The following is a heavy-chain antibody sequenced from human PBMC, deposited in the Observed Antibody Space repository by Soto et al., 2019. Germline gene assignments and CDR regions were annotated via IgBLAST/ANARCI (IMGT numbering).Heavy chain of an antibody. CDR2: ISAYNGNT. CDR3: ARDRPGNYYDSSGYYYRPVDAFDI. CDR1: VYTFTSYA. Sequence: ASVKVSCKASVYTFTSYAMSWVRQAPGQGLEWMGWISAYNGNTNYAQKLQGRVTMTTDTSTSTAYMELRSLRSDDTAVYYCARDRPGNYYDSSGYYYRPVDAFDIWGQGTMVTVSS. V-gene: IGHV1-18*01. J-gene: IGHJ3*02. D-gene: IGHD3-22*01.